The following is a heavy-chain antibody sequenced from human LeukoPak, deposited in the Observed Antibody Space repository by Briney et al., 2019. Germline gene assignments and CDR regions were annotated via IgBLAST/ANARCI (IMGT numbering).Heavy chain of an antibody. J-gene: IGHJ4*02. CDR3: ASENSGTSYYFDY. D-gene: IGHD5-12*01. CDR2: IYYSGST. Sequence: SETLSLTCTVSGGSISSSSYYWGWIRPPPGKGLEWIGCIYYSGSTYYNPSLTSRVTISVDTSKNQFSLKLSSVTAADTAVYYCASENSGTSYYFDYWGQGTLVTVSS. CDR1: GGSISSSSYY. V-gene: IGHV4-39*01.